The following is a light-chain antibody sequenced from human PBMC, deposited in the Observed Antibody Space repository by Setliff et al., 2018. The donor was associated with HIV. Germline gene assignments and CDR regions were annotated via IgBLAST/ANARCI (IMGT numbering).Light chain of an antibody. V-gene: IGLV2-14*03. CDR2: DVT. J-gene: IGLJ1*01. CDR1: GSDVGSRYNY. CDR3: CSYLSTNNYV. Sequence: QSVLTQPASVSGSPGQSITITCTGTGSDVGSRYNYVSWYQQHPGKAPKLLIFDVTYRPSGVSNRFSGSKSGNTASLTISGLQDEDEADYYCCSYLSTNNYVFGTGTKV.